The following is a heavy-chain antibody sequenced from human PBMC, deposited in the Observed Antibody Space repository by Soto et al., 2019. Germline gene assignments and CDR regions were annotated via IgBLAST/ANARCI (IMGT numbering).Heavy chain of an antibody. J-gene: IGHJ3*02. CDR3: ATSTWYAFDI. D-gene: IGHD6-13*01. CDR2: ISGSSDFL. V-gene: IGHV3-21*01. CDR1: GFTFSNSI. Sequence: EVQLVESGGGLVKPGGSLRLSCAASGFTFSNSIINWVRQAPGQGLEWVSSISGSSDFLYYADSVKGRFTISRDTATNSLYLQMNSLRAEDTAVYYCATSTWYAFDIWGQVTMVTVSS.